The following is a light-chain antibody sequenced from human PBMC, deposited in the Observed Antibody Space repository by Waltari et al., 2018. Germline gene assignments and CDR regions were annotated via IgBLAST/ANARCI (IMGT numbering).Light chain of an antibody. Sequence: IQMTHSPSTLSASVGDRVTSICLASQRLSSYFAWYQQKPGKAPKLLIYKTSSLETGVPSSFSGTGSGTEFTLTISSLQPDDIATYYXQQXNSYPXTFXXG. V-gene: IGKV1-5*03. CDR2: KTS. J-gene: IGKJ3*01. CDR3: QQXNSYPXT. CDR1: QRLSSY.